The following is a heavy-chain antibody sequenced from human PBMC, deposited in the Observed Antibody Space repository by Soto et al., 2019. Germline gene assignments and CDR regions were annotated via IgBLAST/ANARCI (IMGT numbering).Heavy chain of an antibody. D-gene: IGHD2-21*01. J-gene: IGHJ3*02. Sequence: GASVKVSCKASGYSFTSHYILWVRQAPGQGLEWMGIINPRGGSASYAQKFQGRITMTRDTSTSTVHMEPGSLRSEDTAAYFCTRVTIAGARNGFDIWGQGTMVTVSS. CDR3: TRVTIAGARNGFDI. CDR2: INPRGGSA. CDR1: GYSFTSHY. V-gene: IGHV1-46*03.